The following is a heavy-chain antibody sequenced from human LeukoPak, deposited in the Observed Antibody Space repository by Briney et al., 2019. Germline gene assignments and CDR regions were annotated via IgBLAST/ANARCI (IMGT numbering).Heavy chain of an antibody. CDR3: ARSRYRGYYCNGMDV. J-gene: IGHJ6*02. D-gene: IGHD5-12*01. CDR2: ISYTGST. CDR1: GGSISPYY. Sequence: SETLSLTCTVSGGSISPYYWSWVPQPPGKGLEWLGYISYTGSTNYNPPLKSRATISVDTSKNQFSLKLNSVTAADTAVYYCARSRYRGYYCNGMDVWGQGTTVTVS. V-gene: IGHV4-59*01.